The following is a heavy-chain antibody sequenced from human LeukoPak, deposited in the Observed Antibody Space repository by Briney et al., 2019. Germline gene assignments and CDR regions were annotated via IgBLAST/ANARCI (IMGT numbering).Heavy chain of an antibody. D-gene: IGHD3-10*02. CDR3: ARDLHYYVAMDV. CDR2: ISSSGSTI. CDR1: AFAFSTYE. V-gene: IGHV3-48*03. J-gene: IGHJ6*02. Sequence: PGGSLRLSCSASAFAFSTYEMNWVRQAPGKGLEWVSYISSSGSTIFYADSVKGRFTISRDNAKNSLYLQMNSLRVEDTALYYCARDLHYYVAMDVWGQGTTVTVSS.